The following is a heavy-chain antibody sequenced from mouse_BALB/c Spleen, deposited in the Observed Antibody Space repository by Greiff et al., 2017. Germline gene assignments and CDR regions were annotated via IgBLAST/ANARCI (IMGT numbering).Heavy chain of an antibody. CDR2: ISYSGST. J-gene: IGHJ3*01. Sequence: EVHLVESGPGLVKPSQSLSLTCTVTGYSITSDYAWNWIRQFPGNKLEWMGYISYSGSTSYNPSLKSRISITRDTSKNQFFLQLNSVTTEDTATYYCARRDFYCFAYWGQGTLVTVSA. V-gene: IGHV3-2*02. CDR1: GYSITSDYA. CDR3: ARRDFYCFAY.